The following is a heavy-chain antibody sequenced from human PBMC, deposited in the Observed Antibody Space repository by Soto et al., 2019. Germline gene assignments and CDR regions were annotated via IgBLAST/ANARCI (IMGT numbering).Heavy chain of an antibody. CDR1: GFTFSSYW. Sequence: EVQLVESGGGLVQPGGSLRLSCAASGFTFSSYWMSWVRQAPGKGLEWVANIKQDGSEKYYVDSVKGRFTISRDNAKNSLYLQMNSLRVEDTAVYDWAGQLWAGWLRWPGYNWFDPWGQGTLVTVSS. CDR2: IKQDGSEK. J-gene: IGHJ5*02. D-gene: IGHD5-12*01. CDR3: AGQLWAGWLRWPGYNWFDP. V-gene: IGHV3-7*03.